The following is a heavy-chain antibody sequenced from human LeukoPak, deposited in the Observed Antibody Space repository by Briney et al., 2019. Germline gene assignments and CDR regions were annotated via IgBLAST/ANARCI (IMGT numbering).Heavy chain of an antibody. CDR1: GGSISSYF. J-gene: IGHJ4*02. Sequence: PSETLPLTCTVSGGSISSYFWSWIRQHPGKGLEWIGYIYYSGSTYFNPSLQRRVTISVDTSKNQFSLKLSSVTAADTAVYYCARGGIVLVPAGIRYFDYWGQGTLVTVSS. D-gene: IGHD2-2*01. V-gene: IGHV4-59*06. CDR3: ARGGIVLVPAGIRYFDY. CDR2: IYYSGST.